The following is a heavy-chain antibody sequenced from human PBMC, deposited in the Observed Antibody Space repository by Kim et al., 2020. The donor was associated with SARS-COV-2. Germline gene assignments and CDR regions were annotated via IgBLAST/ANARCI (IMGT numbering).Heavy chain of an antibody. CDR2: GST. V-gene: IGHV1-46*01. Sequence: GSTNYAQKFQGRVIMTRDTSTSTVYRELSSLRSEDTAVYYCARDLGAGDHWGQGTLVTVSS. CDR3: ARDLGAGDH. D-gene: IGHD3-16*01. J-gene: IGHJ4*02.